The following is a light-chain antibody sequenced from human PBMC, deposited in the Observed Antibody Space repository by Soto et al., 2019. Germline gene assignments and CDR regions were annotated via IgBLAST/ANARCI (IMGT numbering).Light chain of an antibody. CDR2: GAS. J-gene: IGKJ4*01. CDR1: QSVGSN. CDR3: QHYNHWALT. Sequence: EIVMTQSPGTLSVSPGERATLSCRASQSVGSNLAWYQQNPGQPPRLLIYGASTRATGIPARFSGSGSGTEFTLTISSLQSEDFEVYYCQHYNHWALTFGGGTKVDIK. V-gene: IGKV3-15*01.